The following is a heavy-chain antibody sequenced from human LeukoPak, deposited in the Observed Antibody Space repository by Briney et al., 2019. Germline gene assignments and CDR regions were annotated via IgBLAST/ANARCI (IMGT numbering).Heavy chain of an antibody. J-gene: IGHJ4*02. CDR1: GGSFSGYY. CDR2: INHSGST. V-gene: IGHV4-34*01. D-gene: IGHD6-13*01. Sequence: PSETLSLTCAVYGGSFSGYYWSWIRQPPGKGLEWIGEINHSGSTNYNPPLKSRVTISVDTSKNQFSLKLSSVTAADTAVYYCAGGEYSSSLDYWGQGTLVTVSS. CDR3: AGGEYSSSLDY.